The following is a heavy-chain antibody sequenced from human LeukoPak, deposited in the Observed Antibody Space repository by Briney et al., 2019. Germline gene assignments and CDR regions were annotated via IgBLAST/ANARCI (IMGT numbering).Heavy chain of an antibody. CDR1: GYSFTTYW. D-gene: IGHD5-12*01. CDR2: IYPGDSDT. J-gene: IGHJ4*02. Sequence: GESLKISCKGSGYSFTTYWIGWVRQLPGKGLEWMGIIYPGDSDTRYSPSFQGQVTISADKYISTAYLQWSSMKATGSAMYYCARHYSGYDFYFDYWGQGTLVTVSS. CDR3: ARHYSGYDFYFDY. V-gene: IGHV5-51*01.